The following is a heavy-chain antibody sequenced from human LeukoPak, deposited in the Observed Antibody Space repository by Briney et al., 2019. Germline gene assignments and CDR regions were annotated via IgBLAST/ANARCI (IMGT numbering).Heavy chain of an antibody. CDR1: GGSISSSSYY. V-gene: IGHV4-39*07. D-gene: IGHD3-10*01. CDR2: INHSGST. CDR3: ARGPSFDSGSYYFDY. J-gene: IGHJ4*02. Sequence: SETLSLTCTVSGGSISSSSYYWGWIRQPSGKGLEWIGEINHSGSTNYNPSLKSRVTISVDTSKNQFSLKLSSVTAADTAVYYCARGPSFDSGSYYFDYWGQGTLVTVSS.